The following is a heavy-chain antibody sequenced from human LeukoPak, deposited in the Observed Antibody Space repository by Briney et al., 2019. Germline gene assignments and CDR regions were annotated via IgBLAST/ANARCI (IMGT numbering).Heavy chain of an antibody. CDR3: AREVRGIIITGFDY. V-gene: IGHV6-1*01. D-gene: IGHD3-10*01. CDR2: TYYRSKWYS. Sequence: SQTLSLTCAISGDSVSSNSAAWDWIRQPPSRGLEWLGRTYYRSKWYSDYALFVKSRITINPDTSKNQFSLQLNSVTPEDTAVYYCAREVRGIIITGFDYWGQGTLVTVSS. J-gene: IGHJ4*02. CDR1: GDSVSSNSAA.